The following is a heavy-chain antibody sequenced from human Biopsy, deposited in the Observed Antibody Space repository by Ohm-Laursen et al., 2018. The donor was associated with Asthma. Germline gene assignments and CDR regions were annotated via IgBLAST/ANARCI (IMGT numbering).Heavy chain of an antibody. Sequence: EASVKVSCKASGYTFIGCHIHWMRQAPGQGLEWMGQINPNSGGTNYAQKFQGRVTMTRDTSISTAYMEVSRLRSDDTAVYYCARGQKSAGDRWFDPWGQGTLVTVSS. D-gene: IGHD6-13*01. J-gene: IGHJ5*02. V-gene: IGHV1-2*06. CDR2: INPNSGGT. CDR1: GYTFIGCH. CDR3: ARGQKSAGDRWFDP.